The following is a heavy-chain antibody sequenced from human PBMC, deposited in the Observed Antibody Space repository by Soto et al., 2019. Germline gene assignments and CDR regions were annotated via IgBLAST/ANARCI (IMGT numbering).Heavy chain of an antibody. CDR1: GGSFETFI. CDR2: VVPILGTP. D-gene: IGHD3-10*01. V-gene: IGHV1-69*01. J-gene: IGHJ6*02. Sequence: QVQLVQSGAEVKEPGSSVKVSCKASGGSFETFIMNWVRQTPGRGLEWMGGVVPILGTPTYAARFKGKVKISATRSAGTTHMEVTSLTSEDSGIYYCASNGTYGSSRSVIDVWGQGTTVIVSS. CDR3: ASNGTYGSSRSVIDV.